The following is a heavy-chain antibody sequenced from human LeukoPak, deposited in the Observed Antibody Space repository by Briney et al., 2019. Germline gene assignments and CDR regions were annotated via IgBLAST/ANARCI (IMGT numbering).Heavy chain of an antibody. CDR1: GYTFTSYG. J-gene: IGHJ4*02. CDR3: ARDLKRGYSSGRYSWGTGSSNDY. Sequence: ASVKVSCKASGYTFTSYGISWVRQAPGQGLEWMGWISAYNGNTNYAQKLQGRVTMTTDTSTSTAYMELRSLRSDDTAVYYGARDLKRGYSSGRYSWGTGSSNDYWGQGTLVTVSS. CDR2: ISAYNGNT. D-gene: IGHD6-19*01. V-gene: IGHV1-18*01.